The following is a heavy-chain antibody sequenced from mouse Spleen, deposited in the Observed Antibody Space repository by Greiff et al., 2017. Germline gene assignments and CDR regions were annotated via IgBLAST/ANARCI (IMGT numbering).Heavy chain of an antibody. Sequence: VQLQQSGAELARPGASVKMSCKASGFTFTSYTMHWVKQRPGQGLEWIGYINPGSGDTKYNQKFKDKATLTADKSSSTAYMQLSSLTSEDSAVYCCARLNVYYYSMDYWGQGTSVTVPS. CDR2: INPGSGDT. CDR1: GFTFTSYT. J-gene: IGHJ4*01. CDR3: ARLNVYYYSMDY. V-gene: IGHV1-4*01.